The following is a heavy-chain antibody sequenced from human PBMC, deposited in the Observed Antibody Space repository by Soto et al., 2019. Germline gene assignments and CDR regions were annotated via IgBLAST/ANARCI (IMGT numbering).Heavy chain of an antibody. Sequence: SETLSLTCSVSGGSIYTYDWNWIRQSPGKGLEWIGYIYYSGSTNYNPSLKSRVTISVDTSKNQFSLKLSSVTAADTAVYYCARVSTYYYDSSGYYPQEIDYWGQGTLVTVSS. CDR3: ARVSTYYYDSSGYYPQEIDY. V-gene: IGHV4-59*01. D-gene: IGHD3-22*01. CDR1: GGSIYTYD. CDR2: IYYSGST. J-gene: IGHJ4*02.